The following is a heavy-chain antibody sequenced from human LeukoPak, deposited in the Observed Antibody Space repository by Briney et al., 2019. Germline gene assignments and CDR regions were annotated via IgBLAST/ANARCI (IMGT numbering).Heavy chain of an antibody. V-gene: IGHV1-69*05. J-gene: IGHJ4*02. CDR1: GGTFSSYA. D-gene: IGHD3-22*01. CDR3: ARVPLTYYYDSSGPFDY. Sequence: SVKVSCKASGGTFSSYAVSWVRQAPGQGLEWMGGIIPIFGTANYAQKFQGRVTITTDESTSTAYMELSSLRSEDTAVYYCARVPLTYYYDSSGPFDYWGQGTLVTVSS. CDR2: IIPIFGTA.